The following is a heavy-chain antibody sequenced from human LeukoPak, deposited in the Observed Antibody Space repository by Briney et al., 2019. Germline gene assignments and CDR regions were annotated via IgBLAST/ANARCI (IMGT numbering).Heavy chain of an antibody. CDR2: IIPIFGTA. D-gene: IGHD3-10*01. J-gene: IGHJ6*04. V-gene: IGHV1-69*01. CDR3: AREVMVRGGEGFGPTNYYGMDV. Sequence: GSSVKVSCKASGGTFSSYAISWVRQAPGQGLEWMGGIIPIFGTANYAQKFQGRVTITADESTSTAYMELSSLRSEDTAVYYCAREVMVRGGEGFGPTNYYGMDVWGKGTTVTVSS. CDR1: GGTFSSYA.